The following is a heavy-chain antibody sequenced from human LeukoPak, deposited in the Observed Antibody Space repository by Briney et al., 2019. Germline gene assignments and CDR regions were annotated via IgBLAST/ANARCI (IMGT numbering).Heavy chain of an antibody. Sequence: ASVKVSCKASGYTFTSYYMHWVRQAPGQGLEWMGRIIPIFGTANYAQKFQGRVTITTDESTSTAYMELSSLRSEDTAVYYCARDGCSGGSCYPDKAYYYYYMDVWGKGTTVTVSS. J-gene: IGHJ6*03. CDR3: ARDGCSGGSCYPDKAYYYYYMDV. CDR2: IIPIFGTA. V-gene: IGHV1-69*05. D-gene: IGHD2-15*01. CDR1: GYTFTSYY.